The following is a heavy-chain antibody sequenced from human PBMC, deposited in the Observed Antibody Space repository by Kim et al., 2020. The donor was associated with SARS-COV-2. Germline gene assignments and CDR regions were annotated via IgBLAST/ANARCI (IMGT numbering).Heavy chain of an antibody. CDR3: ARGFMITFGGVIVILYY. D-gene: IGHD3-16*02. J-gene: IGHJ4*02. V-gene: IGHV1-8*01. CDR2: MNPNSGNT. CDR1: GYTFTSYD. Sequence: ASVKVSCKASGYTFTSYDINWVRQATGQGLEWMGWMNPNSGNTGYAQKFQGRVTMTRNTSISTAYMELSSLRSEDTAVYYCARGFMITFGGVIVILYYWGQGTLVTVSS.